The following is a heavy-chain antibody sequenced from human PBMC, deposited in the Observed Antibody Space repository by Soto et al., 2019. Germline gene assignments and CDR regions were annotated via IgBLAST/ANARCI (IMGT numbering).Heavy chain of an antibody. CDR3: ARRLGKTTVVRPFDY. V-gene: IGHV4-4*02. D-gene: IGHD4-17*01. Sequence: QVQLQESGPGLVKPSGTLSLTCAVSGGSSSSSNWWSWVRQPPGKGLGWIGEIYHGGSTNYNPSLKSRVTISVDKSKNQFSLKLSSVTAADTAVYYCARRLGKTTVVRPFDYWGQGTLVTVSS. CDR1: GGSSSSSNW. J-gene: IGHJ4*02. CDR2: IYHGGST.